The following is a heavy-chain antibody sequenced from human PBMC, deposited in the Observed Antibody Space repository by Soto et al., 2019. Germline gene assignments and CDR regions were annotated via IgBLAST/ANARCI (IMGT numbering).Heavy chain of an antibody. Sequence: GGSLRLSCAASGFTFSSYAMSWVRQAPGKGLEWVSAISGSGGSTYYADSVKGRFTISSDNSKNTLYLQMNSLRAEDTAVYYCAKDKYYYGSGSSLTLDYWGQGTLVTVSS. V-gene: IGHV3-23*01. CDR3: AKDKYYYGSGSSLTLDY. CDR1: GFTFSSYA. J-gene: IGHJ4*02. CDR2: ISGSGGST. D-gene: IGHD3-10*01.